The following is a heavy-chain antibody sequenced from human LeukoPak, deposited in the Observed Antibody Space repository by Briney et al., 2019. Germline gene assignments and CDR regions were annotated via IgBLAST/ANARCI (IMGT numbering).Heavy chain of an antibody. CDR2: ISSSSSYI. CDR3: ARFDDSSGYYYYYYYMDV. V-gene: IGHV3-21*01. CDR1: VFTFSSYS. Sequence: PGGSLRLSCAASVFTFSSYSMNWVRQAPGKGLEWVSSISSSSSYIYYADSVKGRFTISRDNAKNSLYLQMNSLRAEDTAVYYCARFDDSSGYYYYYYYMDVWGKGTTVTVSS. J-gene: IGHJ6*03. D-gene: IGHD3-22*01.